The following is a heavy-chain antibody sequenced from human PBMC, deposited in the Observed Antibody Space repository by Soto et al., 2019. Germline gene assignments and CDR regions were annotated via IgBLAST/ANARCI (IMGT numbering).Heavy chain of an antibody. CDR2: ISSSGDNT. J-gene: IGHJ3*02. CDR3: AKFKGGVNDGLDI. V-gene: IGHV3-23*01. D-gene: IGHD6-25*01. Sequence: EVQLLESGGGLVQPGGSLRLSCAASGFTFRNYAMTWVRQAPGKGLEWVSGISSSGDNTYHPSSVRGRFTISRDNSKDTLFLQMSSLRAEDTATYYCAKFKGGVNDGLDIWGQGTMVTVSS. CDR1: GFTFRNYA.